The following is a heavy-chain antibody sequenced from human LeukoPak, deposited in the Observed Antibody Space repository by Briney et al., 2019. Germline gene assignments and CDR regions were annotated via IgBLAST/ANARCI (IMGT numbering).Heavy chain of an antibody. CDR3: AGDSYGFDY. Sequence: KPSGNPSLTRTVSGGSISSYYWSWIRQPPRKGLEWIGYIYYTENTNYNPSLKSRVTISVDTSKSQFSLKLSSVTTADTAVYYCAGDSYGFDYWGQGILVTVSS. CDR1: GGSISSYY. D-gene: IGHD5-18*01. J-gene: IGHJ4*02. V-gene: IGHV4-59*01. CDR2: IYYTENT.